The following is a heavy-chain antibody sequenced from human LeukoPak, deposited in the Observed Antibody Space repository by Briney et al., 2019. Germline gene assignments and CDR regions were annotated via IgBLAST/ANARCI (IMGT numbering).Heavy chain of an antibody. CDR1: GFTVSSNY. V-gene: IGHV3-53*01. D-gene: IGHD1-14*01. Sequence: GGSLRLSCAASGFTVSSNYMTWVRQAPGKGLEWVSVIYSGGTTYYADFVEGRFTISRDNSKNTVYLQMNALRAEDTAVYYCATVRQTARPLWGQGTRVTVSS. CDR3: ATVRQTARPL. CDR2: IYSGGTT. J-gene: IGHJ3*01.